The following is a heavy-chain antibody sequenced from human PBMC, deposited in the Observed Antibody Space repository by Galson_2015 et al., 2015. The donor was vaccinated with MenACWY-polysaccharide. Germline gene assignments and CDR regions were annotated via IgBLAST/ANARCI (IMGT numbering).Heavy chain of an antibody. CDR1: GYTFTNYD. CDR3: ARIIARKYTFADS. V-gene: IGHV1-8*01. J-gene: IGHJ4*02. D-gene: IGHD2-21*01. Sequence: SVKVSCKASGYTFTNYDINWVRQATGQGLEWVGWMNPNSGNTGYAQKFQGRVTMTSSSAMATAYMELNNLRSDDTAVYYCARIIARKYTFADSWGQGTLVTVSS. CDR2: MNPNSGNT.